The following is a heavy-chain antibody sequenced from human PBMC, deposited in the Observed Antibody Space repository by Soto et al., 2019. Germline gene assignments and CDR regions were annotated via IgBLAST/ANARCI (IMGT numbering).Heavy chain of an antibody. D-gene: IGHD1-1*01. CDR1: GSAFTTYG. CDR3: ARGRYGDY. V-gene: IGHV1-18*01. J-gene: IGHJ4*02. Sequence: QVHLVQSGAEVKKPGASVKVSCQGSGSAFTTYGITWVRQAPGQGLEWMGWISAHNGNTNYAQKLQGRGTVTRDTSTSTAYMELRSLRYDDAAVYYCARGRYGDYWGQGALVTVSS. CDR2: ISAHNGNT.